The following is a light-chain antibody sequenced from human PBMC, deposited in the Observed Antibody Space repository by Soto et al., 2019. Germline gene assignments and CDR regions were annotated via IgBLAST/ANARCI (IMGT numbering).Light chain of an antibody. CDR3: QQYNFWPPFT. CDR1: QSDNSN. J-gene: IGKJ4*01. Sequence: EIVMTQSPATLSVSPGERATLSCRASQSDNSNLAWYRQKPGQAPRLLISDASTRVTGVPARFSGSGSGTDFTLTICSLQSEDSGIYYCQQYNFWPPFTFGGGTKVEIK. V-gene: IGKV3-15*01. CDR2: DAS.